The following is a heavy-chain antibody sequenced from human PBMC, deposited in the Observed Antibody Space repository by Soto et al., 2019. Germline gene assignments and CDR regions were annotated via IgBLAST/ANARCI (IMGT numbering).Heavy chain of an antibody. Sequence: QVQLVQSGAEVKNPGASVKVSCKASGYTFTSYDINWVRQATGQGLEWMGWMNPNSGNTGYAQKFQGRVTMTRNTSRSTAYMQLSSLRSEDTAVYYCARGPGSWYYYDMDVWGKGTTVTVSS. V-gene: IGHV1-8*01. CDR2: MNPNSGNT. CDR1: GYTFTSYD. D-gene: IGHD6-13*01. J-gene: IGHJ6*03. CDR3: ARGPGSWYYYDMDV.